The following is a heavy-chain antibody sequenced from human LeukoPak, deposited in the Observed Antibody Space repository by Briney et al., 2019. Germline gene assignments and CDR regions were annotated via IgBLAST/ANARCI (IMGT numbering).Heavy chain of an antibody. CDR3: ARDQAQYYDSSPDAFDI. D-gene: IGHD3-22*01. Sequence: ASVKVSCKASGYTFTSYGISWVRQAPGQGLEWMGWISAYNGNTNYAQKLQGRVTMTTDTSTSTAYMELRSLRSDDTAVYYCARDQAQYYDSSPDAFDIWGQGTMVTVSS. V-gene: IGHV1-18*01. CDR1: GYTFTSYG. J-gene: IGHJ3*02. CDR2: ISAYNGNT.